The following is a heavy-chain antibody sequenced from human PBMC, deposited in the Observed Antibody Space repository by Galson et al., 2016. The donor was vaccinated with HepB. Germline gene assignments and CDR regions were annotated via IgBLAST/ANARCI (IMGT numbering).Heavy chain of an antibody. Sequence: SLRLSCAASGFTFSYYAMNWVRQSPEKGLEWVAHIGGSSAFAYYPDSVKGRFTVSRDDSMGTLYLQINSLRAEDTAVYYCAKDAVAANGVFDAFALWGQGTVVTVSS. V-gene: IGHV3-23*01. CDR3: AKDAVAANGVFDAFAL. CDR1: GFTFSYYA. D-gene: IGHD6-19*01. CDR2: IGGSSAFA. J-gene: IGHJ3*01.